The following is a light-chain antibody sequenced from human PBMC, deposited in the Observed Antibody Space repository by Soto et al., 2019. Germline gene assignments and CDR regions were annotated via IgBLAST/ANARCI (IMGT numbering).Light chain of an antibody. CDR2: GNS. CDR3: QSYDSSLSGWV. V-gene: IGLV1-40*01. J-gene: IGLJ3*02. Sequence: QSVLTQPPSVSGAPGQRVTISCTGSSSIIGAGYDVHWYQQLPGTAPKLLISGNSNRPSGVPDRFSGSKSGTSASLAITGLQAEDEADYYCQSYDSSLSGWVFGGGTKVTVL. CDR1: SSIIGAGYD.